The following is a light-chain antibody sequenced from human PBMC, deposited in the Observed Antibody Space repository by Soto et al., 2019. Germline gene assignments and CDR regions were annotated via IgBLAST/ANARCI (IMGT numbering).Light chain of an antibody. CDR2: EVS. CDR1: SSDVGSYNY. CDR3: SSYAGTYV. Sequence: QSALAQPPSASGSPGRSVTISCTGTSSDVGSYNYVSWYQQRPGKAPKLIIYEVSKRPSGVPDRFSGSKSGNTASLTVSGLQAEDEADYYCSSYAGTYVFGTGTKVTVL. V-gene: IGLV2-8*01. J-gene: IGLJ1*01.